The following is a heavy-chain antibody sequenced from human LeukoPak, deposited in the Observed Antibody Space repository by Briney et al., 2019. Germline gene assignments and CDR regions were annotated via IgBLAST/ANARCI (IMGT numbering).Heavy chain of an antibody. Sequence: SETLSLTCTVSGGSLSYSYWSWIRQSPGKGLEWIGYIWHSGSTAYNPSLESRVTISLDTKNQFSLRLTAVTAADTAVYYCARRVPPTGYIGRGKEIAYGYLDLWGRGTLVRVSS. CDR2: IWHSGST. D-gene: IGHD2-2*02. CDR1: GGSLSYSY. CDR3: ARRVPPTGYIGRGKEIAYGYLDL. J-gene: IGHJ2*01. V-gene: IGHV4-59*08.